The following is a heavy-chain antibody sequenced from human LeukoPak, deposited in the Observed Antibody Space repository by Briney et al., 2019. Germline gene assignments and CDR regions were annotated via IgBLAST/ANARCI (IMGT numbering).Heavy chain of an antibody. Sequence: PGGSLRLSCAASGFTFSSYGMNWVRQAPGKGLEWVSSITSSSSYIYYADSVKGRFTISRDNAKNSLYLQMNRLRAEDTAVYYSGRSYSSSRGTFDYWGRGTLVTFSS. J-gene: IGHJ4*02. CDR3: GRSYSSSRGTFDY. CDR1: GFTFSSYG. D-gene: IGHD6-6*01. CDR2: ITSSSSYI. V-gene: IGHV3-21*01.